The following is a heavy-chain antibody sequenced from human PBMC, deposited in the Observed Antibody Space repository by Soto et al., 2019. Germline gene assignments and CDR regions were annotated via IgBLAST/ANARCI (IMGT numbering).Heavy chain of an antibody. Sequence: TSETLSLTSTVSGGSISNYYWNWIRQSPGKGLEWIGYIYSSGSTHYNPSLQNRVTISIDTSKNQVSLKVNSVTAADTAVYYCARDHPHSYGVYYFDYWGQGTPVTVSS. J-gene: IGHJ4*02. CDR1: GGSISNYY. D-gene: IGHD5-18*01. V-gene: IGHV4-59*01. CDR3: ARDHPHSYGVYYFDY. CDR2: IYSSGST.